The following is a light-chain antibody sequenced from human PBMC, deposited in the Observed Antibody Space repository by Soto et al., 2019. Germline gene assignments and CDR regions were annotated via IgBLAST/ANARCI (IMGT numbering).Light chain of an antibody. V-gene: IGLV2-8*01. CDR2: EVN. Sequence: QSALTQPPSASGSPGQSVTISCTGTSSDVGRYNYVSWYQQHPGKAPKLMIYEVNLRPLGVPDRFSGSKSDNTASLTVSGLQAEDEADYYCSSYAGSNTVVFGGGTQLTVL. CDR1: SSDVGRYNY. CDR3: SSYAGSNTVV. J-gene: IGLJ2*01.